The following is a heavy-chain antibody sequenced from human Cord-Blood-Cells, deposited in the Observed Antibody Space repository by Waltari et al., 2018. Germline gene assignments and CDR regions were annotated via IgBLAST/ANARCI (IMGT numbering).Heavy chain of an antibody. CDR3: ARRGIAAAGTVPDYYYYMDV. V-gene: IGHV4-34*01. J-gene: IGHJ6*03. CDR1: GGSFSGYY. Sequence: QVQLQQWGAGLLKPSETLSLTCAVYGGSFSGYYWSWIRQPPGTGLEWIGEINHSGSTNYNPSLKSRVTISVDTSKNQFSLKLSSVTAADTAVYYCARRGIAAAGTVPDYYYYMDVWGKGTTVTVSS. CDR2: INHSGST. D-gene: IGHD6-13*01.